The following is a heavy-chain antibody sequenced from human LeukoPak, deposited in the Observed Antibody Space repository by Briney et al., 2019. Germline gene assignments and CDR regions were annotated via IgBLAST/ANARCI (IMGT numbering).Heavy chain of an antibody. Sequence: SETLSLTCTVSGGSISSYYWSWIRQPPGKGLEWIGYIYYSGSTNYNPSLKSRVTISVDTSKNQFSLKLSSVTAADTAVYYCARDLSSSWYGGDAFDIWGQGTMVTVSS. CDR2: IYYSGST. CDR3: ARDLSSSWYGGDAFDI. CDR1: GGSISSYY. V-gene: IGHV4-59*01. J-gene: IGHJ3*02. D-gene: IGHD6-13*01.